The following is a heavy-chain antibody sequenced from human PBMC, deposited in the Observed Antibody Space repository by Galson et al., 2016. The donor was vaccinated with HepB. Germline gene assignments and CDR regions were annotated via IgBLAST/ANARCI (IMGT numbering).Heavy chain of an antibody. CDR3: SRLNYNFGSDFDS. D-gene: IGHD5-18*01. J-gene: IGHJ4*02. CDR2: IYPEDSDT. V-gene: IGHV5-51*03. CDR1: GYTFTSNW. Sequence: QSGAEVKKPGESLKISCKGSGYTFTSNWIGWVRQMPGKGLEWMGLIYPEDSDTRYSPSFQGQVTISADKSISTAYLQWSSLRDSDTAIYYCSRLNYNFGSDFDSWAQGTLVTVSS.